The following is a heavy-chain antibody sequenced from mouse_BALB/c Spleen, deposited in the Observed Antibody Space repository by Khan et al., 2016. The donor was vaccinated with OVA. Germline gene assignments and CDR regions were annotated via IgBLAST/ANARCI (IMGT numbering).Heavy chain of an antibody. Sequence: EVQRVESGPELMKPGASVKISCKASGYSFTTYYLHWVMQSHGESLEWIGYVDPFSGGTTYNQKFKGKATLTVDKSSTTAYMHLSNLTSEDSAVYFCTRQGYVALFTYWGQGTLVTVSA. V-gene: IGHV1S135*01. CDR3: TRQGYVALFTY. J-gene: IGHJ3*01. D-gene: IGHD2-14*01. CDR2: VDPFSGGT. CDR1: GYSFTTYY.